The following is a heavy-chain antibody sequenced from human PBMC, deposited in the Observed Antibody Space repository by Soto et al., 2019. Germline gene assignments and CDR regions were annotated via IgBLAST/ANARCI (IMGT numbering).Heavy chain of an antibody. CDR2: INSDGSST. J-gene: IGHJ4*02. D-gene: IGHD6-6*01. Sequence: EVKLVESGGGLVQPGGSLRLSCAASGFTFRSYWMQWVRQAPGKGLVWVSWINSDGSSTSYADSVKGRFTISRDNAKNTLYLQMNSLRAEDTAVYYCASGGSSLNFDSWGQGTLVTVSS. CDR3: ASGGSSLNFDS. CDR1: GFTFRSYW. V-gene: IGHV3-74*01.